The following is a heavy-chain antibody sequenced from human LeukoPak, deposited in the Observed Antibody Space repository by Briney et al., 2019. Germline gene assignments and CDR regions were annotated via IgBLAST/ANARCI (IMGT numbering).Heavy chain of an antibody. CDR3: AKEGTYNNFWSGYFH. V-gene: IGHV3-23*01. Sequence: GGSLRLSCAASGFTFSSYAMSWVRQAPGKGLEWVSSVTGSGSVTSSTYYADSVKGRFTISRDNSKNTLYLQMNSLRAEDTALYYCAKEGTYNNFWSGYFHWGQGALVTVSS. CDR2: VTGSGSVTSST. D-gene: IGHD3-3*01. J-gene: IGHJ4*02. CDR1: GFTFSSYA.